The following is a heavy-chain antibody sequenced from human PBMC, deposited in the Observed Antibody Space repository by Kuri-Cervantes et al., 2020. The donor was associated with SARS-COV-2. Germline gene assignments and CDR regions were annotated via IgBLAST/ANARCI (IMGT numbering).Heavy chain of an antibody. CDR1: GFTFGDYY. V-gene: IGHV3-11*06. CDR3: ARERYYSGHYGMDV. Sequence: GESLKISCTASGFTFGDYYMSWIRQAPGKGLEWVSYISSSSSYTNYADSVKGRFTISRDNARNSLYLEMNSLRAEDTAVYYCARERYYSGHYGMDVWGQGTTVTVSS. J-gene: IGHJ6*02. CDR2: ISSSSSYT. D-gene: IGHD3-10*01.